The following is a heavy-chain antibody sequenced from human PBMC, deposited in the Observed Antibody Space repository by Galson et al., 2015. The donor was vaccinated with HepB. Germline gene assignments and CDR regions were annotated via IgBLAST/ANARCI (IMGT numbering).Heavy chain of an antibody. V-gene: IGHV1-46*03. D-gene: IGHD2-15*01. CDR3: AREESYCSGGSCLDYFDY. Sequence: SVKVSCKASGYTFTSYYMHWVRQAPGQGLEWRGIINPSGGSTSYAQKFQGRVTMTRDTSTSTVYMELSSLRSEDTAVYYCAREESYCSGGSCLDYFDYWGQGTLVTVSS. CDR2: INPSGGST. CDR1: GYTFTSYY. J-gene: IGHJ4*02.